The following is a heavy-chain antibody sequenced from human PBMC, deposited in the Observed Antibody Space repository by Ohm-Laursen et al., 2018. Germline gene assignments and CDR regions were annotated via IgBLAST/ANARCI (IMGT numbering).Heavy chain of an antibody. CDR2: IKQDGSEK. Sequence: GSLRLSCAASGFTFSSYWMSWVRQAPGKGLEWVANIKQDGSEKYYVDSVKGRFTISRDNAKNSLCLQMNSLRAEDTAVYYCARGGDYSKTFEDYWGQGTLVTVSS. V-gene: IGHV3-7*01. CDR1: GFTFSSYW. D-gene: IGHD4-17*01. CDR3: ARGGDYSKTFEDY. J-gene: IGHJ4*02.